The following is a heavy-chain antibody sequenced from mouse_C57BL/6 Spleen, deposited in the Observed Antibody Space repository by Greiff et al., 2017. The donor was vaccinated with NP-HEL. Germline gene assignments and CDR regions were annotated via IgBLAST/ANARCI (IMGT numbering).Heavy chain of an antibody. V-gene: IGHV1-22*01. CDR3: ARAHDGYYKRVEGAMDY. J-gene: IGHJ4*01. CDR2: INPNNGGT. D-gene: IGHD2-3*01. Sequence: VQLQQSGPELVKPGASVKMSCKASGYTFTDYNMHWVKQSHGKSLEWIGYINPNNGGTSYNQKFKGKATLTVNKSSSTAYMELRSLTSEDSAVYYCARAHDGYYKRVEGAMDYWGQGTSVTVSS. CDR1: GYTFTDYN.